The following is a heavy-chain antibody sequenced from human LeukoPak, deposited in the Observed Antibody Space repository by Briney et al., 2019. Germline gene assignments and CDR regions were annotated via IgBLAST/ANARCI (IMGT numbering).Heavy chain of an antibody. CDR2: ISSSSSYI. V-gene: IGHV3-21*01. CDR3: ARGATPGYSYGYGVDY. D-gene: IGHD5-18*01. Sequence: PGGSLRLSCAASGFIFSNYAMNWVRQAPGKGLEWVSSISSSSSYIYYADSVKGRFTISRDNAKNSLYLQMNSLRAEDTAVYYCARGATPGYSYGYGVDYWGQGTLVTVSS. CDR1: GFIFSNYA. J-gene: IGHJ4*02.